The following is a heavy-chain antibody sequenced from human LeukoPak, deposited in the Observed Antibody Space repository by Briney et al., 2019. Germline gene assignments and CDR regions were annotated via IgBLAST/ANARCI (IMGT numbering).Heavy chain of an antibody. V-gene: IGHV3-21*01. CDR1: GFTFSSYN. J-gene: IGHJ5*02. D-gene: IGHD3-22*01. Sequence: PGGSLRLSCAASGFTFSSYNMNWVRQAPGKGLEWVSSISSSSDYIYYADSVKGRFTISRDNAKNSLYLQMNSLRAEDTAVYYCARDLGQYYDTSDNWFDPWGQGTLVTVSS. CDR2: ISSSSDYI. CDR3: ARDLGQYYDTSDNWFDP.